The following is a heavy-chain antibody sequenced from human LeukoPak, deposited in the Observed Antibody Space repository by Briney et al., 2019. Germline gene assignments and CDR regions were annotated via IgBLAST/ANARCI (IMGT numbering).Heavy chain of an antibody. CDR2: ISYDGSNK. Sequence: GRSLRLSCAASGFTFSSYAMHWVRQAPGKGLEWVAVISYDGSNKYYADSLKGRFTISRDNSKNTLYLQMNGLRAEDTAVYYCARPLAVYWGQGTLVTVSS. V-gene: IGHV3-30*04. CDR3: ARPLAVY. CDR1: GFTFSSYA. J-gene: IGHJ4*02.